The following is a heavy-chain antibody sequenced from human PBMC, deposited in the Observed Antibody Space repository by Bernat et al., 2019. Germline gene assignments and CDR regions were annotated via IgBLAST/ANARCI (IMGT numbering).Heavy chain of an antibody. J-gene: IGHJ5*02. D-gene: IGHD3-3*01. Sequence: LVESGGNLVQPGGSLRLSCAASGFTVSSNYMSWVRQAPGKGLEWVSTIYSDGSTYYADSVKGRFVSSRDNSKNTLFLHMSRLRADDMALYYCARQDDFWSGFVVWGQGTLVTVSS. CDR1: GFTVSSNY. CDR2: IYSDGST. CDR3: ARQDDFWSGFVV. V-gene: IGHV3-66*04.